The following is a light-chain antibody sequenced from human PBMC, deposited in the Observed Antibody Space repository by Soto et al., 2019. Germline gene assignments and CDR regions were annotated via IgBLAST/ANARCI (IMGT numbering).Light chain of an antibody. V-gene: IGKV1-6*01. CDR2: ASS. CDR3: QQYNIFLT. CDR1: QGIRND. J-gene: IGKJ2*01. Sequence: AIQMTQSPSSLSASIGDRVTITCRASQGIRNDLGWYQQKPGKAPKVLIYASSNLHSGVPSRFSGSGSGTDFTLTISSLQPEDFATYYCQQYNIFLTFGQGTKVDIK.